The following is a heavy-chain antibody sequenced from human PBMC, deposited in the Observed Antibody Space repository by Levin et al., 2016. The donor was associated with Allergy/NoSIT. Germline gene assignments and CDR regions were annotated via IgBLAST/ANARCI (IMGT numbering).Heavy chain of an antibody. V-gene: IGHV1-2*02. CDR3: ARDRAGIQLWATSLDYGMDV. CDR2: INPNSGGT. J-gene: IGHJ6*02. D-gene: IGHD5-18*01. Sequence: WVRQAPGQGLEWMGWINPNSGGTNYAQKFQGRVTMTRDTSISTAYMELSRLRSDDTAVYYCARDRAGIQLWATSLDYGMDVWGQGTTVTVSS.